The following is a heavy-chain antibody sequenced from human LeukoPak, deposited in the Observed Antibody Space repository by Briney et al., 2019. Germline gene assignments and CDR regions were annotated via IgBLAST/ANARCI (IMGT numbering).Heavy chain of an antibody. Sequence: PGGSLRLSCVGSGFTFSDYWMSWVRQAPGKGLEWVANIKQDGSEKDYVDALKGRFTISRDNAKNSVFLQMSSLRAEDTAVYYCARDGASFDYWGQGILVTVSS. CDR3: ARDGASFDY. CDR2: IKQDGSEK. D-gene: IGHD4/OR15-4a*01. J-gene: IGHJ4*02. CDR1: GFTFSDYW. V-gene: IGHV3-7*01.